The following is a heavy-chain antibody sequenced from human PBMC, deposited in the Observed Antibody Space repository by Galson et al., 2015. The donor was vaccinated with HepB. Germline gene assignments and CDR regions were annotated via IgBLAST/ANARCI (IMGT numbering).Heavy chain of an antibody. V-gene: IGHV3-23*01. Sequence: SLRLSCAASGFTFSIYAMSWVRQAPGKGLDWVSAISDSGGSTFYADSVKGRFTIARDNSKSTLYLQMNSLRAEDTAVYYCVKGGEYSGYDYGDYWGQGNLVTVSS. CDR3: VKGGEYSGYDYGDY. CDR2: ISDSGGST. D-gene: IGHD5-12*01. CDR1: GFTFSIYA. J-gene: IGHJ4*02.